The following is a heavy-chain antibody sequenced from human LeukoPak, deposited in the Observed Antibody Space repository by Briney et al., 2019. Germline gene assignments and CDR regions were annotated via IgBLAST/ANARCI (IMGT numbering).Heavy chain of an antibody. CDR3: ARDLGSGWQRNFDY. J-gene: IGHJ4*02. CDR1: GYTFTGYY. CDR2: INPNSGGT. D-gene: IGHD6-19*01. Sequence: ASVKVSCKASGYTFTGYYMHWVRQAPGQGLEWMGWINPNSGGTNYAQKFQGRVTMTRDTSTSTAYTELRSLRSDDTAVYYCARDLGSGWQRNFDYWGQGTLVTVSS. V-gene: IGHV1-2*02.